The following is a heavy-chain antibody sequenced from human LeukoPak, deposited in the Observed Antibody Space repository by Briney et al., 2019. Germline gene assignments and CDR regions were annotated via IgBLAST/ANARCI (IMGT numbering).Heavy chain of an antibody. CDR3: AKSWNYYDSSGDDALDI. V-gene: IGHV3-30*02. D-gene: IGHD3-22*01. J-gene: IGHJ3*02. CDR1: GFAFSSYG. CDR2: IHYDSSTE. Sequence: GGSLRLSCAASGFAFSSYGMHWVRQAPGKGLEWVAYIHYDSSTEDYADSVKGRFTISRDNSKNTLYLQMNSLRVEDTAVYYCAKSWNYYDSSGDDALDIWGQGTMVTVSS.